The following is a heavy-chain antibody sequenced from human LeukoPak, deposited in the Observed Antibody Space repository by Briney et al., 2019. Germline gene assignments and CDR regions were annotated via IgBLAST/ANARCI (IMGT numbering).Heavy chain of an antibody. CDR1: GGSLSGYY. V-gene: IGHV4-59*01. J-gene: IGHJ4*02. Sequence: SETLSLTCAVYGGSLSGYYWSWIRQPPGKGLEWIGYIYYSESTNYNPSLKSRVTMSVDTSKNQFSLKLSSVTAADTAVYFCARAPAGDYFDYWGQGTLVTVSS. D-gene: IGHD2-2*01. CDR2: IYYSEST. CDR3: ARAPAGDYFDY.